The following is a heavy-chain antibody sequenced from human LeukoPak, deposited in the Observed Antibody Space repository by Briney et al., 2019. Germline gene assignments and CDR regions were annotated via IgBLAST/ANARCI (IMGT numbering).Heavy chain of an antibody. V-gene: IGHV4-31*11. CDR2: IYYSGST. CDR1: GGSFSGYY. J-gene: IGHJ4*02. Sequence: SETLSLTCAVYGGSFSGYYWSWIRQHPGKGLEWIGYIYYSGSTYYNPSLKSRVTISVDTSKNQFSLKLSSVTAADTAVYYCARALPTYYYDSSGYFDYWGQGTLVTVSS. CDR3: ARALPTYYYDSSGYFDY. D-gene: IGHD3-22*01.